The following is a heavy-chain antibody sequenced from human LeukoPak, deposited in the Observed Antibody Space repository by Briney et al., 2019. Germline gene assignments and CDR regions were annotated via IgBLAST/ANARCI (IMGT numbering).Heavy chain of an antibody. CDR2: IIPLFAKA. D-gene: IGHD3-22*01. J-gene: IGHJ4*02. CDR3: ASDLLGSPSSYSSGAWDY. Sequence: GSSVKVSCKASGGTFNNYAISWVRQAPGQGLEWMGWIIPLFAKADYAQKFQGRITITADESTSTVYMELSSLRLEDTAVYYCASDLLGSPSSYSSGAWDYWGQGTLVTVSS. CDR1: GGTFNNYA. V-gene: IGHV1-69*01.